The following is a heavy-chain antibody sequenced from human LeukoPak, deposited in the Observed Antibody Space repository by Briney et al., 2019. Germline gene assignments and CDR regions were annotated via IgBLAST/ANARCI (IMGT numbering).Heavy chain of an antibody. J-gene: IGHJ4*02. CDR2: ISGSGSLT. CDR1: GFTFTNYA. Sequence: GGSLRLSCAASGFTFTNYAMSWVRQAPGEGLEWVSFISGSGSLTYYADSVKGRFTISRDNSKNTLYLQLNSLRSEDTAVYYCAKEGTYGDFDYWGQGTLVTVSS. V-gene: IGHV3-23*01. CDR3: AKEGTYGDFDY. D-gene: IGHD4-17*01.